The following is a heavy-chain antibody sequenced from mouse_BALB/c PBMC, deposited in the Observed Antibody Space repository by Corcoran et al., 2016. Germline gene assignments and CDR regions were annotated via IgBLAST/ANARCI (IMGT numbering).Heavy chain of an antibody. D-gene: IGHD4-1*01. CDR2: IDPANGNT. CDR3: ANWDWYFDG. J-gene: IGHJ1*01. Sequence: EVQLQQSGAELVKPGASVKLSCTASGFNIKDTYIHWVKQRPEQGLEWIGRIDPANGNTKYDPKFQGKATITADTSSNTAYLQLSSLTSEDTAVYYCANWDWYFDGWGAGTTVTVSS. CDR1: GFNIKDTY. V-gene: IGHV14-3*02.